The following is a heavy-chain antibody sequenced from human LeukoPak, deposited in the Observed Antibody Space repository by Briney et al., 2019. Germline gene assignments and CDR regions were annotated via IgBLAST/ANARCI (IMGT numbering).Heavy chain of an antibody. V-gene: IGHV4-59*01. CDR1: GGSISSYY. D-gene: IGHD6-13*01. J-gene: IGHJ5*02. CDR3: ARAIGSSCFDP. CDR2: IYYSGST. Sequence: SETLSLTCTVSGGSISSYYWSWIRQPPGKGLEWIGYIYYSGSTNYNPSLESRVTISVDTSKNQFSLKLSSVTAADTAVYYCARAIGSSCFDPWGQGTLVTVSS.